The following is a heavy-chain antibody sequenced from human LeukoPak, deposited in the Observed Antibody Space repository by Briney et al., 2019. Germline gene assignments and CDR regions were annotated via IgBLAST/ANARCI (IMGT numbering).Heavy chain of an antibody. CDR1: GFLFEEYG. V-gene: IGHV3-20*04. D-gene: IGHD2-21*02. J-gene: IGHJ4*02. CDR2: IGWNGLII. Sequence: GDSLRLSCEASGFLFEEYGMSWIRQRPGNGLGLIPGIGWNGLIIHYADSVKGRCTISRDDSKKSLFLHMDGLSAEDTAFYYCARRGGYCSGDCYPDNWGQGTLVIVSS. CDR3: ARRGGYCSGDCYPDN.